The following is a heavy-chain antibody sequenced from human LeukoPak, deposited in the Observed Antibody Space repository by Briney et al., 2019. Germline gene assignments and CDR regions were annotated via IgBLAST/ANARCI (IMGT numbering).Heavy chain of an antibody. CDR2: IYYSGST. D-gene: IGHD6-13*01. CDR1: GGSISSGGYY. J-gene: IGHJ5*02. Sequence: PSETLSLTCTVSGGSISSGGYYWSWIRQHPGKGLEWIGYIYYSGSTYYNPSLKSRVTISVDTSKSQFSLKLSSVTAADTAVYYCAREAADSNWFDPWGQGTLVTVSS. CDR3: AREAADSNWFDP. V-gene: IGHV4-31*03.